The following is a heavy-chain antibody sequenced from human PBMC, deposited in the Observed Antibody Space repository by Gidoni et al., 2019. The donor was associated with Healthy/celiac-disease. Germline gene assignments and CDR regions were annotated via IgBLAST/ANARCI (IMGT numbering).Heavy chain of an antibody. V-gene: IGHV1-3*01. CDR3: ARYYSGSYTAADY. CDR1: LYTFTSYA. J-gene: IGHJ4*02. CDR2: INGGNGKT. D-gene: IGHD1-26*01. Sequence: QVPLVQSAAAVKNPGASAKVSCQAPLYTFTSYAMHWVRQAPGQRLEWMGWINGGNGKTKYSQKFQGRVTITRDKSASTAYMELSSLRSEDTAVYYCARYYSGSYTAADYWGQGTLVTVSS.